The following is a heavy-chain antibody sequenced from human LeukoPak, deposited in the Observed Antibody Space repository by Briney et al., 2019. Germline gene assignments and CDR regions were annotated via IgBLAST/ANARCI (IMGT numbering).Heavy chain of an antibody. D-gene: IGHD5-18*01. V-gene: IGHV3-48*03. CDR1: GFTFSNYE. CDR2: ISSSGRNI. J-gene: IGHJ4*02. Sequence: GGSLRLSCAASGFTFSNYELNWVRQAPGKGLEWVSYISSSGRNIYYADSVNGRFTISRDNAKNSLYLQMNSLRAEDTAVYYCARDLVQLWSKDYWGKGTLVTVSS. CDR3: ARDLVQLWSKDY.